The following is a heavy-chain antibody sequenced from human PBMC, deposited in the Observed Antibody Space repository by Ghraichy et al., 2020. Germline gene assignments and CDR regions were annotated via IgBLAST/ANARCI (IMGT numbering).Heavy chain of an antibody. Sequence: GGSLRLSCAGSGFTFSHYAMSWVRQAPGKGLEWVSTISGSAGSTYYADSVKGRFSISRENSKNTLYLQASTLTAEDTAVYFWAKADYGDPWGLDVWGQGTAVTVSS. J-gene: IGHJ6*02. CDR2: ISGSAGST. CDR3: AKADYGDPWGLDV. CDR1: GFTFSHYA. V-gene: IGHV3-23*01. D-gene: IGHD4-17*01.